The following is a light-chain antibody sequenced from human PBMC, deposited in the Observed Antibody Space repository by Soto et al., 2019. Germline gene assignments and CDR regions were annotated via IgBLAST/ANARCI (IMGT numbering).Light chain of an antibody. CDR3: QQYNSYSLT. J-gene: IGKJ4*01. CDR2: RAS. Sequence: DLQMTQSPSTLSASVGDRVTITCRASQSIGSWLAWYQQKPGKAPKLLIYRASSLQSGVPSRFSGSGSGTEFTLTISSLQPDDFATYYCQQYNSYSLTFGGGTKVEIK. CDR1: QSIGSW. V-gene: IGKV1-5*03.